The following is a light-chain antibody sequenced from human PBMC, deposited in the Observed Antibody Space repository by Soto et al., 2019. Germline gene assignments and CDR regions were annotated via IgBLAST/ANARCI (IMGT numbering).Light chain of an antibody. CDR3: QQYYNTPLT. Sequence: DIVMSQSPASLAVSLGERVTINCKSSQILLYSSNNRNYLAWFQQKPGQPPKLLIYWASTREFGVPDRFSGSGSGTDFTLTISSLQAEDVAVYYCQQYYNTPLTFGGGTKV. CDR1: QILLYSSNNRNY. CDR2: WAS. J-gene: IGKJ4*01. V-gene: IGKV4-1*01.